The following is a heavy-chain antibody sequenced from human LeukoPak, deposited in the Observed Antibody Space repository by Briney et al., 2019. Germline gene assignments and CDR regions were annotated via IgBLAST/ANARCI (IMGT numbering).Heavy chain of an antibody. Sequence: GASVKVSCKASGYTFTGYYMHWVRQAPGQGLEWMGWINPNSGGTNYAQKFQGRVTMTRDTSISTAYMELSRLRSDDTAVYYCARGITMIVVVMTTWGQGTLVTVSS. CDR1: GYTFTGYY. D-gene: IGHD3-22*01. CDR3: ARGITMIVVVMTT. J-gene: IGHJ5*02. V-gene: IGHV1-2*02. CDR2: INPNSGGT.